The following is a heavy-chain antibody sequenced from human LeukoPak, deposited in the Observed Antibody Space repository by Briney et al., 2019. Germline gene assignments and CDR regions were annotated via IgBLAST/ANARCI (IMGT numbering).Heavy chain of an antibody. J-gene: IGHJ4*02. CDR2: IKQDASEK. V-gene: IGHV3-7*01. D-gene: IGHD6-19*01. CDR3: AGGSGWLIDS. Sequence: GGSLRLSCAASGFTFSSYYMAWVRRAPGKGLEWVANIKQDASEKFYVDSVKGRFTISRDNTKNSLYLEMNSLRAEDTAVYYCAGGSGWLIDSWGQGTLVTVSS. CDR1: GFTFSSYY.